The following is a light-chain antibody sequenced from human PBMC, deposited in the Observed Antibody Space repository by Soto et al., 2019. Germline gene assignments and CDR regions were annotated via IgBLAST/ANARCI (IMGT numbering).Light chain of an antibody. CDR3: ISDVGSNNVV. CDR2: EVS. Sequence: QSALTQPPSASGSPGQSVTISCTGTGSDVGGDNYVSWFQQHPGKVPKLLIYEVSKRPSGVPDRFSGSKSGNTASLTVSGLQAEDEADYYCISDVGSNNVVFGGGTKLTVL. J-gene: IGLJ2*01. V-gene: IGLV2-8*01. CDR1: GSDVGGDNY.